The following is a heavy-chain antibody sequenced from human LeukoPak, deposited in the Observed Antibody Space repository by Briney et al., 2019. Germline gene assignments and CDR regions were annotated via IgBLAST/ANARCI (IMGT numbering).Heavy chain of an antibody. D-gene: IGHD3-16*01. Sequence: GRSLRLSCVVSGLTFNAYAMSWVRQRPGKGREWVSMISSRRDATDYAESVKARLGISRDNRKKTLYVQIKSPRADDTAIYYCAKDPRAMGRYFFDDWGQGSLVIVSS. CDR3: AKDPRAMGRYFFDD. V-gene: IGHV3-23*01. CDR1: GLTFNAYA. J-gene: IGHJ4*01. CDR2: ISSRRDAT.